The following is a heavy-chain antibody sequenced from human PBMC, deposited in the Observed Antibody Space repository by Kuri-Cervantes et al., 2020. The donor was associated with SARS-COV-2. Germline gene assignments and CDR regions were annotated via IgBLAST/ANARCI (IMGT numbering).Heavy chain of an antibody. D-gene: IGHD3-10*01. CDR2: ISGSGATT. J-gene: IGHJ4*02. V-gene: IGHV3-23*01. CDR1: GFTFSSYA. CDR3: VKDYYGSGINWIFDS. Sequence: GGSLRLSCAASGFTFSSYAMSWVRQGPRKGLEWVSGISGSGATTYYADSVKGRFTISRGNSKNTLYLQMDSLRADDTAVYYCVKDYYGSGINWIFDSWGQGALVTVSS.